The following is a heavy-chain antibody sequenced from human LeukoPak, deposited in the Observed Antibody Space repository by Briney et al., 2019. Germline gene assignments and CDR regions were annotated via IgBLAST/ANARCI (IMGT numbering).Heavy chain of an antibody. CDR2: IYSGGST. CDR1: GFTVSSNY. D-gene: IGHD1-7*01. J-gene: IGHJ4*02. V-gene: IGHV3-53*01. Sequence: GGSLRLSCAASGFTVSSNYTSWVRQAPGKGLEWVSVIYSGGSTYYADSVKGRFTISRDNSKNTLYLQMNSLRAEDTAVYYCAKDFDGNYVGFDYWGQGTLVTVSS. CDR3: AKDFDGNYVGFDY.